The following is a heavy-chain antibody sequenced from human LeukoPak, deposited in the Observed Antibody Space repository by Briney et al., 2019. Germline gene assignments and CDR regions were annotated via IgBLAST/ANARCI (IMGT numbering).Heavy chain of an antibody. CDR3: ARGSYYYDSSGYYLSPRSDY. CDR2: MNPNSGNT. D-gene: IGHD3-22*01. J-gene: IGHJ4*02. CDR1: GYTFTSYD. Sequence: ASVKVSCKASGYTFTSYDINWVRQATGQGLEWMGWMNPNSGNTGYAQKFQGRVTMTRNTSISTAYMELSSLRSEDTAVYYCARGSYYYDSSGYYLSPRSDYWGQGTLVTVSS. V-gene: IGHV1-8*01.